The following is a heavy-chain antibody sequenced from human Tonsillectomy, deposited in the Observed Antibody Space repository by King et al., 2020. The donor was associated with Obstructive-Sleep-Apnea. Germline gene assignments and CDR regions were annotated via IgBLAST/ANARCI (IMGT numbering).Heavy chain of an antibody. Sequence: QLVQSGGGLVQPGGSLRLSCAASGFTFSSFWMTWVLQALGKGLEWVTNIKQDGREKYYVDSVKGRFTISRENAKNSLYLQMNSLRAEDTAVYYCARDPFFDGMDVWGQGTTVTVSS. V-gene: IGHV3-7*01. D-gene: IGHD3-3*01. J-gene: IGHJ6*02. CDR1: GFTFSSFW. CDR3: ARDPFFDGMDV. CDR2: IKQDGREK.